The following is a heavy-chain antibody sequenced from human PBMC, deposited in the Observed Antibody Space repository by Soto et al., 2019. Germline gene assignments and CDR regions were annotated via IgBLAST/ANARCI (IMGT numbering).Heavy chain of an antibody. CDR3: TTGSPYLYYYDSRGYYGPGFHGAFDS. J-gene: IGHJ3*02. CDR2: IKSKTDGGTT. CDR1: GFTFSNAW. Sequence: GGSLRLSCAASGFTFSNAWMNWVRQAPGKGLEWVGRIKSKTDGGTTDYAAPVKGRFTISRDDSKNTLYLQMNSLKTEDTAVYYCTTGSPYLYYYDSRGYYGPGFHGAFDSWGQGTMVPVSS. V-gene: IGHV3-15*07. D-gene: IGHD3-22*01.